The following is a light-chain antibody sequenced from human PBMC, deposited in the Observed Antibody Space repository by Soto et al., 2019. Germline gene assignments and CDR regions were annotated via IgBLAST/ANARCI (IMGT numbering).Light chain of an antibody. CDR3: VSYTSSTTYV. Sequence: SVLTQPASVSDSPGQSITISCTGTSSDVGGSNFVSWYQQHPGKPPKLIIYDVANRPSGVSNRFSGSKSGSTASLIISRLQTGDEADYYCVSYTSSTTYVFGTGTKVTVL. CDR2: DVA. J-gene: IGLJ1*01. V-gene: IGLV2-14*03. CDR1: SSDVGGSNF.